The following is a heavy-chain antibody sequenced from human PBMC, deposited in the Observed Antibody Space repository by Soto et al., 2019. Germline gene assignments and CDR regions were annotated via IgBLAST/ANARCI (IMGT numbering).Heavy chain of an antibody. CDR3: ARVAYFDTTGYYYYFDY. D-gene: IGHD3-22*01. V-gene: IGHV4-38-2*01. CDR1: GYSISTGYY. J-gene: IGHJ4*02. Sequence: PSETLSLTCAVSGYSISTGYYWGWIRQPPGKGLEWIGSIYRSGSTYYNPSLKSRVTISMDMSKNQFSLKLTSVTAADTAVYYCARVAYFDTTGYYYYFDYWGQGTLVTVYS. CDR2: IYRSGST.